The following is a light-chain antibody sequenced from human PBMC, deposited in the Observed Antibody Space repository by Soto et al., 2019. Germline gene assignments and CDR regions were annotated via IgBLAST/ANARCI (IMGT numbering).Light chain of an antibody. V-gene: IGKV1-5*03. J-gene: IGKJ2*01. CDR3: QQYSSYSPYT. CDR1: QSISSW. Sequence: DIQMTQSPSTLSASVGDRVTITCRASQSISSWLAWYQQKPEKAPKLLIYKASSLQSGVPSRFSGSGSGTEFTLTISNLQPDDFATYYGQQYSSYSPYTFGQGTKLEIK. CDR2: KAS.